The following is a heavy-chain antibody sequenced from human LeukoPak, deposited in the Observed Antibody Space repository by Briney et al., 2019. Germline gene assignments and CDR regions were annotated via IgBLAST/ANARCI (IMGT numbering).Heavy chain of an antibody. CDR1: GFTSTPSE. Sequence: GGSLRLSCAASGFTSTPSELNWVRQAPGKGLEWISYISHTGSLTYYADSVKGRFTISRDNAKNFLYLQMNSLRAEDTAVYYCASVISMIVVADDAFDIWGQGTMVTVSS. CDR2: ISHTGSLT. V-gene: IGHV3-48*03. D-gene: IGHD3-22*01. J-gene: IGHJ3*02. CDR3: ASVISMIVVADDAFDI.